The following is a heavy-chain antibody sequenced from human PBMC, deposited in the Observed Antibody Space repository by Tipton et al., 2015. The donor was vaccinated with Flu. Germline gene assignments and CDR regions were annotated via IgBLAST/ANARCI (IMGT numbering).Heavy chain of an antibody. CDR2: MNPRTGGI. CDR1: GYTFIGYY. CDR3: ARDWGVVATDYYFDH. J-gene: IGHJ4*02. Sequence: QSGPEVKKPGASVRVSCKTSGYTFIGYYMHWVRQAPGRGFEWLGRMNPRTGGINYAQQFQGRVTMTRDTSINTAYMELTRVTFDDTAVYYCARDWGVVATDYYFDHWGQGTLITVSS. D-gene: IGHD3-16*01. V-gene: IGHV1-2*06.